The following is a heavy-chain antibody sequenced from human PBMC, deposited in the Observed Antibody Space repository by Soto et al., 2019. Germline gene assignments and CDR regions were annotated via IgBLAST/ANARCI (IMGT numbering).Heavy chain of an antibody. V-gene: IGHV1-69*06. J-gene: IGHJ6*02. CDR1: GGTFSSYA. D-gene: IGHD6-13*01. CDR2: IIPIFGTA. Sequence: ASVKVSSKASGGTFSSYAISWGRQAPGQGLEWMGGIIPIFGTANYAQKFQGRVTITADKSTSTAYMELSSLRSEDTAVYYCARVAAAAGGNYYGMDVWGQGTTVTVSS. CDR3: ARVAAAAGGNYYGMDV.